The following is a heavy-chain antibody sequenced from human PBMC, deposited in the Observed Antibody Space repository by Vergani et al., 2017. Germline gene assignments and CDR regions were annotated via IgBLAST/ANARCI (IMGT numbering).Heavy chain of an antibody. Sequence: QLQLQESGPGLVKPSETLSLTCTVSGGSISSSSYYWGWIRQPPGKGLEWIGSIYYSGSTYYNPSLKSRVTISVDTSKNQFSLKLSSVTAADTAVYYCARRSPTSLSRNCVPYYFDYWGQGTLVTVSS. V-gene: IGHV4-39*01. J-gene: IGHJ4*02. CDR2: IYYSGST. CDR1: GGSISSSSYY. D-gene: IGHD1-1*01. CDR3: ARRSPTSLSRNCVPYYFDY.